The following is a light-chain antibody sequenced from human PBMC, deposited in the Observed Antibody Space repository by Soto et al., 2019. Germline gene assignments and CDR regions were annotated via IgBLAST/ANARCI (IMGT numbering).Light chain of an antibody. J-gene: IGKJ4*01. Sequence: EIVLTQSPATLSLSPGERAALSCRASETVESFLAWYQQQPGQAPRLLIYYASKTATGIPARFSCSGSGPEFTLTISSLEPEDLAVYYCQQRNKWPPLTFVGGTKGEIK. CDR2: YAS. CDR3: QQRNKWPPLT. CDR1: ETVESF. V-gene: IGKV3-11*01.